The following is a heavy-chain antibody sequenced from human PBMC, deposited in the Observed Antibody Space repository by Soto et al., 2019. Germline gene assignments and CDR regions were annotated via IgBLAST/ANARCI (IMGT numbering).Heavy chain of an antibody. V-gene: IGHV4-61*01. J-gene: IGHJ3*02. CDR3: ARDKSVGGQWLVRDHDAFDI. D-gene: IGHD6-19*01. Sequence: QVQLQESGPGLVKPSETLSLTCTVSGGSVSSGSYYWSWIRQPPGKGLEWIGYIYYSGSTNYNPSLKSRVTISVDTSKNQFSLKLSSVTAADTAVYYCARDKSVGGQWLVRDHDAFDIWGQGTMVTVSS. CDR1: GGSVSSGSYY. CDR2: IYYSGST.